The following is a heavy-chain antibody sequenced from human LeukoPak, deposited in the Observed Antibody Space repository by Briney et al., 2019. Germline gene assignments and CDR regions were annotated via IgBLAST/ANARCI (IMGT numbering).Heavy chain of an antibody. J-gene: IGHJ3*02. CDR2: INPSGGST. Sequence: GASVKVSCKASGYTFTSYYMHWVRQAPGQGLEWMGIINPSGGSTSYAQKFQGRVSMTRDMSTSTVFMELSSLRSEDTAVYYCARDWGYCSGGCCYRGAFDIWGQGTMVTVSS. V-gene: IGHV1-46*01. CDR1: GYTFTSYY. CDR3: ARDWGYCSGGCCYRGAFDI. D-gene: IGHD2-15*01.